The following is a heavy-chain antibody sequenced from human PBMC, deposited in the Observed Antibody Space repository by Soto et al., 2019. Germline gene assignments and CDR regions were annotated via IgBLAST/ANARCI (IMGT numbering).Heavy chain of an antibody. J-gene: IGHJ4*02. D-gene: IGHD6-6*01. CDR1: GFTFSSYG. V-gene: IGHV3-30*18. CDR2: ISYDGSNK. CDR3: AQEASSSFYFDY. Sequence: SLRLSCAASGFTFSSYGMHWVRQAPGKGLEWVAVISYDGSNKYYADSVKGRFTISRDNSKNTLYLQMNSLRAEDTAIYYCAQEASSSFYFDYWGQGTVVTVSS.